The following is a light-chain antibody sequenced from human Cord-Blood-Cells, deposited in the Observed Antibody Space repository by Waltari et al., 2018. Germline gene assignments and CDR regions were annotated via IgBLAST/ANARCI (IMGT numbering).Light chain of an antibody. CDR2: EVS. J-gene: IGLJ3*02. V-gene: IGLV2-14*01. CDR1: SSDVGGYNS. CDR3: SSYTSSSTLV. Sequence: QSALTQPASVSGSPGQSITISCTGTSSDVGGYNSVSWYQQHPGKAPKLMIYEVSNRPSGVSNRFSGSKSGNTVSLTISGLQAEDEADYYCSSYTSSSTLVFGGGTKLTVL.